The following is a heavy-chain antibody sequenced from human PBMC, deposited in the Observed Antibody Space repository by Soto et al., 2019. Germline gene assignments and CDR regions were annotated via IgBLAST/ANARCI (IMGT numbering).Heavy chain of an antibody. CDR2: INAGNGYK. V-gene: IGHV1-3*01. J-gene: IGHJ5*02. Sequence: ASVKVSCKASGYNFLSYAVHWVRHAPGQRLEWMGWINAGNGYKEYSQKFQGRVTISRDTSATTAYLELSSLTSEDTAVYYCARAPTICPDPWGQGTLVTVSS. D-gene: IGHD3-3*01. CDR3: ARAPTICPDP. CDR1: GYNFLSYA.